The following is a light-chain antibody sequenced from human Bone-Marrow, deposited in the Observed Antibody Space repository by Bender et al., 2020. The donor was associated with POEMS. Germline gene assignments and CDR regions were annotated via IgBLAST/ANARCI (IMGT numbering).Light chain of an antibody. CDR2: TNN. CDR1: SSNIESNY. V-gene: IGLV1-47*02. CDR3: VAWDASLNGWV. Sequence: QSVLTQPPSASGTPGQRVTISCSGSSSNIESNYVYWYQQLTGTAPKLLIYTNNERPSGVPDRFSGSKSGTSASLAITGLQSDDEAIYFCVAWDASLNGWVFGGGTKLTVL. J-gene: IGLJ3*02.